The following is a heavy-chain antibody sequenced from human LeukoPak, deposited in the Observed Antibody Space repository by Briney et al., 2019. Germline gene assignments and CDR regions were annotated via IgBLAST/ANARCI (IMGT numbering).Heavy chain of an antibody. D-gene: IGHD2-15*01. CDR1: GYTFSSYG. CDR2: ISAYNGNT. V-gene: IGHV1-18*01. CDR3: ARDWENCSGGSCYAAYNWFDP. J-gene: IGHJ5*02. Sequence: ASVKVSCKASGYTFSSYGINWVRQAPGQGLEWMGWISAYNGNTNYAEKLQGRVTMTTDTSTSTAYMELRSLRSDDTAVYYCARDWENCSGGSCYAAYNWFDPWGRGTLVTVSS.